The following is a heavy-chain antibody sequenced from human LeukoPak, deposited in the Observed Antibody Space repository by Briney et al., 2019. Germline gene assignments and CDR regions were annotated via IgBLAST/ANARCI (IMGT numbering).Heavy chain of an antibody. CDR1: GFTFDDYA. Sequence: GRSLRLSCAASGFTFDDYAMHWVRQAPGKGLEWVSGISWNSGSIGYADSVKGRFTISRDNAKNSLYLQMNSLRAEDTALYYCAKDSGNRYYYDSKRVFDIWGQGTMVTVSS. D-gene: IGHD3-22*01. CDR2: ISWNSGSI. J-gene: IGHJ3*02. V-gene: IGHV3-9*01. CDR3: AKDSGNRYYYDSKRVFDI.